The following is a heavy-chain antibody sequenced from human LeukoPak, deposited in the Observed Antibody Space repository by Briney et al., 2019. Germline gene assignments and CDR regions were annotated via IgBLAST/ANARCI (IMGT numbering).Heavy chain of an antibody. V-gene: IGHV3-23*01. CDR1: GFTFSSYA. Sequence: GGSLRLSCAASGFTFSSYAMSWVRQAPGKGLEWVSAISGSGGSTYYADSVKGRFTISRDNSKNSLYLQMNSLRAEDTAVYYCARDSFWSGSVPGYWSQGTLVTVSS. CDR3: ARDSFWSGSVPGY. D-gene: IGHD3-3*01. J-gene: IGHJ4*02. CDR2: ISGSGGST.